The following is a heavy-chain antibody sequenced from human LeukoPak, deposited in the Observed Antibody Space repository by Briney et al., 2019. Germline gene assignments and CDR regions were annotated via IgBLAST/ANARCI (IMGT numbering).Heavy chain of an antibody. J-gene: IGHJ4*02. Sequence: SETLSLTCTVSGGSISSSGYYWGWIRQPPGKGLEWIGSIYTSGSTNYNPSLKSRVTMSVDTSKNQFSLKLSSVTAADTAVYYCARAGLDDSSGYYPWYFDYWGQGTLVTVSS. CDR3: ARAGLDDSSGYYPWYFDY. V-gene: IGHV4-39*07. D-gene: IGHD3-22*01. CDR1: GGSISSSGYY. CDR2: IYTSGST.